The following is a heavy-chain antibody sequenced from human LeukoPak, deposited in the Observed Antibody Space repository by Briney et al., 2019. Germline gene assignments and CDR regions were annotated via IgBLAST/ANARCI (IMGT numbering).Heavy chain of an antibody. CDR3: ARLHIVVVPAAKVFDY. CDR2: IYSSGST. D-gene: IGHD2-2*01. Sequence: SSETLSLTCTVSGGSINSSGYYWGWIRQPPGKGLEWIGTIYSSGSTNYNPSLKSRVTISVDKSKNQFSLKLSSVTAADTAVYYCARLHIVVVPAAKVFDYWGQGTLVTVSS. J-gene: IGHJ4*02. V-gene: IGHV4-39*07. CDR1: GGSINSSGYY.